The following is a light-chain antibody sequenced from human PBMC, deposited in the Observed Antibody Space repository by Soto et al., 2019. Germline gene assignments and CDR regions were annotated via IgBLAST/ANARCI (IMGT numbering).Light chain of an antibody. CDR2: EVS. Sequence: QSALTQPASVSGSIGQSITISCTGTSSAVGGYNYVSWYQQYPGKAPRVMIYEVSIRPSGVSTRFSGSKSGNTASLSISGLQAEDEAEYYCSSYRRSSTVVFGGGTKRTVL. CDR1: SSAVGGYNY. CDR3: SSYRRSSTVV. V-gene: IGLV2-14*01. J-gene: IGLJ3*02.